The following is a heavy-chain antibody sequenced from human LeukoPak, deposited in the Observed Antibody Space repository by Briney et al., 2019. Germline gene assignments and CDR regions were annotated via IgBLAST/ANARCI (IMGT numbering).Heavy chain of an antibody. V-gene: IGHV3-20*04. CDR1: GFPFDHYG. Sequence: GGPLRLSCAASGFPFDHYGVSWARHAPGEGLEWGSYIIWKACSTIYADSVKGRFTISRHNAKNSLYLHMKTLRGEDTALYYCARGAFYSSGWYENYWGQGALVTVSS. CDR2: IIWKACST. J-gene: IGHJ4*02. CDR3: ARGAFYSSGWYENY. D-gene: IGHD6-19*01.